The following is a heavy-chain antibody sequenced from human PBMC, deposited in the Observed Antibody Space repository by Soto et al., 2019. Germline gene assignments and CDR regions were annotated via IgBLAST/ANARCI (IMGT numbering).Heavy chain of an antibody. CDR3: ARGLTVEYSSSRSLDY. CDR2: ISAYNGNT. CDR1: GYTFTSYG. J-gene: IGHJ4*02. D-gene: IGHD6-6*01. V-gene: IGHV1-18*04. Sequence: GASVKVSCKASGYTFTSYGISWVRQAPGQGLEWMGWISAYNGNTNYAQKLQGRVTMTTDTSTSTAYMELRSLRSDDTAVYYCARGLTVEYSSSRSLDYWGQGTLGTVSS.